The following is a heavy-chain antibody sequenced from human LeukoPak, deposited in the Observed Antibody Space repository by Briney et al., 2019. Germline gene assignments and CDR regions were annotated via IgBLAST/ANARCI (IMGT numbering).Heavy chain of an antibody. D-gene: IGHD3-10*01. CDR2: IYTSGST. J-gene: IGHJ4*02. CDR1: GGSISSYY. V-gene: IGHV4-4*07. CDR3: RGSYGSGRKRFDY. Sequence: PSETLSLTCTVSGGSISSYYWSWIRQPAGKGLEWIGRIYTSGSTNYNPSLKSRVTMSVGTSKNQFSLKLSSVTAADTAVYYCRGSYGSGRKRFDYWGQGTLVTVSS.